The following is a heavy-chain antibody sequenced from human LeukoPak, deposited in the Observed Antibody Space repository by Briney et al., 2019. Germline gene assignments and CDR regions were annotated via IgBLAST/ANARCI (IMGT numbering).Heavy chain of an antibody. V-gene: IGHV3-30*02. J-gene: IGHJ5*02. CDR3: AKDLTVGITHLRGVRRDFNWFEA. CDR1: GFTFSSYG. CDR2: IRFDGSNK. D-gene: IGHD3-10*01. Sequence: PGGSLRLSCAASGFTFSSYGIHWVRQAPGKGLEWVAFIRFDGSNKYYSDSVKGRFTISRDNSKTTLYLQMNSLRAEDTAVYYCAKDLTVGITHLRGVRRDFNWFEAWGQGTLLTVSS.